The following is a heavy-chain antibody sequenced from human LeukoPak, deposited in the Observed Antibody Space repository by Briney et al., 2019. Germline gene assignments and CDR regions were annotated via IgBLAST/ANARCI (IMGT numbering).Heavy chain of an antibody. CDR1: GGAISSGGYY. CDR2: IYHSGST. CDR3: ARGGARTYYFDY. V-gene: IGHV4-30-2*01. D-gene: IGHD1-14*01. Sequence: SETLSLTCTVSGGAISSGGYYWSWIRQPPGKGLEWIGYIYHSGSTYYNPSLKSRVTISVDRSKNQFSLKLSSVTAADTAVYYCARGGARTYYFDYWGQGTLLTVSS. J-gene: IGHJ4*02.